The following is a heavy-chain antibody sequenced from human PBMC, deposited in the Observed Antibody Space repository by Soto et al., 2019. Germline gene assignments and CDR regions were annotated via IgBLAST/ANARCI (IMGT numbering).Heavy chain of an antibody. D-gene: IGHD2-15*01. CDR3: VRDTSRGWSFAH. J-gene: IGHJ4*02. CDR2: IKGDEGQK. V-gene: IGHV3-7*05. CDR1: GFTFSSYW. Sequence: EVLLVQSGGGLVQPGGSLRLSCAASGFTFSSYWMSWVRQAPGKGLEWVANIKGDEGQKYYVDSVKGRFTISRDNANNSLYLQMNSLRAEDTALYYCVRDTSRGWSFAHWGQGAPVTVSS.